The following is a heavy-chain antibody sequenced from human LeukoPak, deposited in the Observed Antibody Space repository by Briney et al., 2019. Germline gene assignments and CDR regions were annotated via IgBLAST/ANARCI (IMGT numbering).Heavy chain of an antibody. D-gene: IGHD3-10*02. CDR3: IRETHVGLHLEY. CDR1: RFTFTTYW. CDR2: INTDGRVT. V-gene: IGHV3-74*03. Sequence: GGSLRLSCTPSRFTFTTYWMHWVRQAPGEGLVWVARINTDGRVTTYAESVKGRFTVSRDNAENTLYLEMNNLRPEDTAVYYCIRETHVGLHLEYWGQGTLATVTS. J-gene: IGHJ4*02.